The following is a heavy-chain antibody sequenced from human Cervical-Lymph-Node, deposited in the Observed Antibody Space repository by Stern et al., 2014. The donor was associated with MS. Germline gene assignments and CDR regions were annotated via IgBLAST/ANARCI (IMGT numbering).Heavy chain of an antibody. CDR2: ICVGSGKT. D-gene: IGHD1-26*01. V-gene: IGHV1-58*01. CDR3: ATGILGATPLFAH. J-gene: IGHJ4*02. CDR1: GFTFNNSA. Sequence: VQLVQSGPEVRKPGTSVKVSCTASGFTFNNSAVQWVRQARGQRLEWIGWICVGSGKTIYAQQFQERVTISRDMSTNTAYMALSSLRSEDTAVYYCATGILGATPLFAHWGQGSLVTVSS.